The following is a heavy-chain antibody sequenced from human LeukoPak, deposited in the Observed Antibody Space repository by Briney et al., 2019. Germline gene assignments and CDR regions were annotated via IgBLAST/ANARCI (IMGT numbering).Heavy chain of an antibody. J-gene: IGHJ4*02. CDR2: INPNSGGT. V-gene: IGHV1-2*04. D-gene: IGHD5-24*01. CDR1: GYTFTGYY. CDR3: ARGRDGYNFGVVDY. Sequence: ASVKVSCKASGYTFTGYYMHWVRQAPGQGLEWMGWINPNSGGTNYAQKFQGWVTMTRGTSISTAYMELSRLRSDDTAVYYCARGRDGYNFGVVDYWGQGTLVTVSS.